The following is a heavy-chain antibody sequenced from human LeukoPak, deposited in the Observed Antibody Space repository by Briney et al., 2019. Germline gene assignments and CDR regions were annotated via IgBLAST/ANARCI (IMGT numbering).Heavy chain of an antibody. CDR2: IYYSGST. Sequence: SETLSLACTVSGGSISSSSYYWGWIRQPPGKGLEWIGSIYYSGSTYYHPSLKSRVTISVDTSKNQFSLKLSSVTAADTAVYYCARTGRRWIQLWLRWFDPWGQGTLVTVSS. D-gene: IGHD5-18*01. CDR3: ARTGRRWIQLWLRWFDP. V-gene: IGHV4-39*07. CDR1: GGSISSSSYY. J-gene: IGHJ5*02.